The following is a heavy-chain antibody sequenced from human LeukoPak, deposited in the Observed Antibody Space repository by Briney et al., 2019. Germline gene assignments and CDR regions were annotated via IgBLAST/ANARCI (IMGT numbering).Heavy chain of an antibody. CDR2: IIPIFGTA. J-gene: IGHJ3*02. CDR3: ASWYYGSGSYYTPAKGSFDI. Sequence: VASVRVSCKASGGTFSSYAISWVRQAPGQGLEWMGGIIPIFGTANYAQKFQGRVTITTDESTSTAYMELSSLRSEDTAVYYCASWYYGSGSYYTPAKGSFDIWGQGTMVTVSS. D-gene: IGHD3-10*01. CDR1: GGTFSSYA. V-gene: IGHV1-69*05.